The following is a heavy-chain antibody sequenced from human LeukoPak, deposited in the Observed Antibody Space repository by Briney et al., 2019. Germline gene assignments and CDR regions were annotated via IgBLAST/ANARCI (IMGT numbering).Heavy chain of an antibody. V-gene: IGHV3-30*02. CDR3: AKDKRGYFGY. CDR1: GGSISSSSYY. CDR2: IRYDGSNK. Sequence: PSETLSLTCTVSGGSISSSSYYWGWVRQAPGKGLEWVAFIRYDGSNKYYADSVKGRFTISRDNSKNTLYLQMNSLRAEDTAVYYCAKDKRGYFGYWGQGTLVTVSS. J-gene: IGHJ4*02. D-gene: IGHD3-22*01.